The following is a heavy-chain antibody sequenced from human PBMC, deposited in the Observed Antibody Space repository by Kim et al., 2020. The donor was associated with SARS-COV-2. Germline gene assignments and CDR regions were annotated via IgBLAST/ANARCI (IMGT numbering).Heavy chain of an antibody. D-gene: IGHD6-13*01. V-gene: IGHV1-69*02. CDR1: GGTFSSYT. Sequence: SVKVSCKASGGTFSSYTISWVRQAPGQGLEWMGRIIPILGIANYAQKFQGRVTITADKSTSTAYMELSSLRSEDTAVYYCARVNFVAAAGRPKEYWGQGTLVTVSS. CDR2: IIPILGIA. CDR3: ARVNFVAAAGRPKEY. J-gene: IGHJ4*02.